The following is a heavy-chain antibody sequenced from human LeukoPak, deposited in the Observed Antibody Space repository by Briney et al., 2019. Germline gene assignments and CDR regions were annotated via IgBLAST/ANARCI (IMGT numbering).Heavy chain of an antibody. CDR3: ARADIVVVPAAPTFDP. Sequence: GASVTVSFTASGYTFTSYGISWVRQAPGQGHEWMGWISAYNGNTNYAQKLQGRVTMTTDTSTSTAYMELRSLRSDDTAVYYCARADIVVVPAAPTFDPWGQGALVTVSS. CDR1: GYTFTSYG. CDR2: ISAYNGNT. V-gene: IGHV1-18*01. J-gene: IGHJ5*02. D-gene: IGHD2-2*01.